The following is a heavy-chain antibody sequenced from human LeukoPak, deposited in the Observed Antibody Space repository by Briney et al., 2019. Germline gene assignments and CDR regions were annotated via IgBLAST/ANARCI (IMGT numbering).Heavy chain of an antibody. D-gene: IGHD5-12*01. CDR2: IYYSGST. CDR3: ASRGSGYRYFQH. V-gene: IGHV4-59*01. J-gene: IGHJ1*01. CDR1: GGSISSYY. Sequence: SETLSLTCTVSGGSISSYYWSWIRQPPGKGLEWIGYIYYSGSTNYNPSLKSRVTISVDTSKNQFSLKLSSVTAADTAVYYCASRGSGYRYFQHWSQGTLVTVSS.